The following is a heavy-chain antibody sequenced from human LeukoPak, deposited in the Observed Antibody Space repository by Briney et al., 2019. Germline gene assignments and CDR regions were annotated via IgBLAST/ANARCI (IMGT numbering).Heavy chain of an antibody. Sequence: GASVKVSCKASGYTFTSYYMHWVRQAPGQGLEWMGIINPSGGSTSYAQKFQGRVTMTRDTSTSTVYMELSSLRPEDTAVYYCARSYDILTGYYRTQALDGMDVWGQGTTVTVSS. CDR2: INPSGGST. D-gene: IGHD3-9*01. CDR1: GYTFTSYY. V-gene: IGHV1-46*01. CDR3: ARSYDILTGYYRTQALDGMDV. J-gene: IGHJ6*02.